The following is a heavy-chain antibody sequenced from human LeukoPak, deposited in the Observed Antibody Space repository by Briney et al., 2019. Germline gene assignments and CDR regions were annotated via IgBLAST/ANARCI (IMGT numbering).Heavy chain of an antibody. V-gene: IGHV3-7*03. CDR1: GFTFSTYW. Sequence: GGSLRLSCAASGFTFSTYWMSWVRQAPGKGLEWVANIKQDGSEKYYVDSVKGRFTISRDNSKNTLYLQMNSLRAEDTAVYYCARRARRLRSSYYYYYMDVWGKGTTVTISS. CDR2: IKQDGSEK. D-gene: IGHD1-26*01. J-gene: IGHJ6*03. CDR3: ARRARRLRSSYYYYYMDV.